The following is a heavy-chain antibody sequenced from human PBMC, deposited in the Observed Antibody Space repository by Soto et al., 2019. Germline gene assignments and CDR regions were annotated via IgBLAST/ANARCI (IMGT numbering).Heavy chain of an antibody. CDR1: GFTFNNYA. V-gene: IGHV3-33*01. CDR2: VWSDGNNR. CDR3: ASRATPGSGMDV. Sequence: QVQLVESGGGVVQPGGSLRLSCAASGFTFNNYAMHWVRQTPGKGLEWVSIVWSDGNNRFYADSVRGRFTISRDNFKNTLYLQMNTLRADDTAVYYCASRATPGSGMDVWGQGTTVIVSS. J-gene: IGHJ6*02. D-gene: IGHD7-27*01.